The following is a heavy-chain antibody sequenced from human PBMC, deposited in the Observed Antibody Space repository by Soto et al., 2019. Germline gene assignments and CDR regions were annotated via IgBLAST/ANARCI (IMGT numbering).Heavy chain of an antibody. CDR1: GGTFSSYT. Sequence: QVQLVQSGAEVKKPGSSVKVSCKASGGTFSSYTISWVRQAPGQGLEWMGRIIPILGIANYAQKFQGRVXIXAXXSTSTAYMELSSLRSEDTAVYYCARGEMATRDIDYWGQGTLVTVSS. V-gene: IGHV1-69*02. D-gene: IGHD5-12*01. J-gene: IGHJ4*02. CDR3: ARGEMATRDIDY. CDR2: IIPILGIA.